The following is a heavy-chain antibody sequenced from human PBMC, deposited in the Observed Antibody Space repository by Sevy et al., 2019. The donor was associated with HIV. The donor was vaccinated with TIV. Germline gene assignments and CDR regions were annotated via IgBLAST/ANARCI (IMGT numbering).Heavy chain of an antibody. J-gene: IGHJ4*02. Sequence: GGSLRLSCAASGFTFSSYAMSWVRQAPGKGLEWVSAISGSGGSTYYADSVKGRFTISRDNSKKTLYLQMNSLRAEDTAVYYCAKIRFEIYCSGGSCYYFDYWGQGTLVTVSS. CDR1: GFTFSSYA. CDR2: ISGSGGST. D-gene: IGHD2-15*01. CDR3: AKIRFEIYCSGGSCYYFDY. V-gene: IGHV3-23*01.